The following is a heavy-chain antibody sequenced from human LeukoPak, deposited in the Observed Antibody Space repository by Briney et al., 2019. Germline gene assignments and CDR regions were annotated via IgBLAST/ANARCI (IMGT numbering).Heavy chain of an antibody. V-gene: IGHV3-23*01. D-gene: IGHD2-2*02. CDR1: GFTFSSYA. CDR2: ISGSGGST. CDR3: AKGHCSSTSCYIGDYFDY. J-gene: IGHJ4*02. Sequence: PGGSLRLSCAASGFTFSSYAMSWVRRAPGKGLEWVSAISGSGGSTYYADSVKGRFTISRDNSKNTLYLQMNSLRAEDTAVYYCAKGHCSSTSCYIGDYFDYWGKGTLVTVSS.